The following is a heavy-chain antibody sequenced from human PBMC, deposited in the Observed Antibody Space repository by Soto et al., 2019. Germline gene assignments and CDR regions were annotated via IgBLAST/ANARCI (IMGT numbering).Heavy chain of an antibody. CDR1: GYTFTSYY. J-gene: IGHJ6*02. V-gene: IGHV1-46*01. CDR3: ASIADEGYYYYGMDV. CDR2: INPSGGST. D-gene: IGHD6-13*01. Sequence: QVQLVQSGAEVKKPGASVKVSCKASGYTFTSYYMHWVRQAPGQGLEWMGIINPSGGSTSYAQKFQGRVTMTRDTSTGTVYMELSSLRSEDTAVYYCASIADEGYYYYGMDVWGQGTTVTVSS.